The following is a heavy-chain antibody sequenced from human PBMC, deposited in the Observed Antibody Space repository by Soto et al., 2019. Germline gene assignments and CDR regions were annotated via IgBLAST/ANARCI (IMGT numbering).Heavy chain of an antibody. CDR3: ARGRETWLVAAFDI. CDR1: GGSFSAYY. CDR2: ITPTGST. D-gene: IGHD6-19*01. V-gene: IGHV4-34*01. J-gene: IGHJ3*02. Sequence: PSETLSLTCAVYGGSFSAYYWSWIRQPPGKGLEWIGEITPTGSTNYNLSLKSRVTISLDTSQNQFSLMLSSATAADTAVYYCARGRETWLVAAFDIWGQGSMVTVSS.